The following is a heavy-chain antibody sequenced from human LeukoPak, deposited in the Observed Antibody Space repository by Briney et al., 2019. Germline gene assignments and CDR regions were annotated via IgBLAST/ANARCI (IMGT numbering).Heavy chain of an antibody. Sequence: GGSLRLSCAASGFTFSSYGMHWVRQAPGKGLEWVAFIRYDGSNKYYADSVKGRFTISRDNSKNTLYLQMNSLRAEDTAVYYCAKVTDLQVVGYFDYWGQGTLVTVSS. CDR3: AKVTDLQVVGYFDY. CDR1: GFTFSSYG. CDR2: IRYDGSNK. D-gene: IGHD2-2*01. J-gene: IGHJ4*02. V-gene: IGHV3-30*02.